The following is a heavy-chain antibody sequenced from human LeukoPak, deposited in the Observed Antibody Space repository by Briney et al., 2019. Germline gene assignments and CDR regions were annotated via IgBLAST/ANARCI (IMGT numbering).Heavy chain of an antibody. V-gene: IGHV4-34*01. D-gene: IGHD5-18*01. Sequence: PSETLSLTCAVYGGSFSGYYWSWIRQPPGKGLEWIGEINHSGSTNYNPSLKSRVTISVDTSKNQFSLKLSSVTAADTAVYYCASYSYGYQYFDYWGQGTLVTVSS. CDR3: ASYSYGYQYFDY. CDR2: INHSGST. J-gene: IGHJ4*02. CDR1: GGSFSGYY.